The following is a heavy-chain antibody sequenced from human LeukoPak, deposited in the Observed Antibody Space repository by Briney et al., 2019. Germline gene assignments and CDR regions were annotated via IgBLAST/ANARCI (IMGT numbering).Heavy chain of an antibody. V-gene: IGHV3-30*02. CDR2: IRYDGSNK. CDR1: GFTFSSYG. J-gene: IGHJ4*02. Sequence: GGSLRLSCAASGFTFSSYGMHWVRQAPGKGLEWVAFIRYDGSNKYYADSVKGRFTISRDNSKNTLYLQMNSLRAEDTAVYYCAKGKKIVGANYFDYWGQGTLVTVSS. D-gene: IGHD1-26*01. CDR3: AKGKKIVGANYFDY.